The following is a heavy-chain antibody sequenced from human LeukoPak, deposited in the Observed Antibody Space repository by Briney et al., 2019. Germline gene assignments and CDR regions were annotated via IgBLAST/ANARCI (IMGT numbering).Heavy chain of an antibody. J-gene: IGHJ4*02. CDR3: ARASSGSYYFLDY. V-gene: IGHV3-21*01. CDR1: GFTFSSYT. CDR2: ISGSGSYI. Sequence: GGSLRLSCAVSGFTFSSYTMNRVRQAPGKGLEWVSSISGSGSYIYYADSVKGRFTISRDNAKNSLYLHMNSLGAEDTTVYYCARASSGSYYFLDYWGQGTLVTVSS. D-gene: IGHD1-26*01.